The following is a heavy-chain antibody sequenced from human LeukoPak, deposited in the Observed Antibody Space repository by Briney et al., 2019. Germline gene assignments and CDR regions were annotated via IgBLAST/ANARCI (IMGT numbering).Heavy chain of an antibody. J-gene: IGHJ6*03. CDR1: GYTFTGYY. D-gene: IGHD2-15*01. CDR3: ARGEVAATLTPYYYYMDV. Sequence: VASVKVSCKASGYTFTGYYMHWVRQAPGQGLEWMGWINPNSGGTNYAQKFQGRVTMTRDTSISTAYMELSRLRSDDTAVYYCARGEVAATLTPYYYYMDVWGKGTTVTVSS. V-gene: IGHV1-2*02. CDR2: INPNSGGT.